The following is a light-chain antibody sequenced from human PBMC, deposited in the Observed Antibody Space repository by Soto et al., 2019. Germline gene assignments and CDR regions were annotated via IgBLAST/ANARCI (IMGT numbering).Light chain of an antibody. J-gene: IGKJ1*01. CDR1: QSISSS. CDR2: DAS. CDR3: QQYNSYPWT. V-gene: IGKV1-5*01. Sequence: TQSPGTLSLSPGDRATLACRASQSISSSLAWYQQKPGKAPKLLIYDASSLESGVPSGFSGSGSGTEFTLTISSLQPDGFATYYCQQYNSYPWTFGQGTKVDIK.